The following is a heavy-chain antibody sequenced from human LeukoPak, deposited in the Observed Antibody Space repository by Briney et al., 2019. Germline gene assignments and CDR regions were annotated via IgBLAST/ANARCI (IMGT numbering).Heavy chain of an antibody. CDR3: AKAYSSGCLDY. CDR2: ISGSGGST. V-gene: IGHV3-23*01. Sequence: GSLRLCCAASGFTFSSYAMNWVRQAPGKGLEWVSAISGSGGSTYYADSVKGRFTISRDNSKNTLCLQMNSLRAEDTAVYYCAKAYSSGCLDYWGQGTLVTVSS. J-gene: IGHJ4*02. CDR1: GFTFSSYA. D-gene: IGHD6-19*01.